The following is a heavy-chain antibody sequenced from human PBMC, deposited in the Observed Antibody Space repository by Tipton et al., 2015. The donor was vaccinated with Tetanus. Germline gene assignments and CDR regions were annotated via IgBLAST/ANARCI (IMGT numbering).Heavy chain of an antibody. Sequence: LRLSCAASGLTLSRYTLNWVRRAPGKGLEWIGQIYYTGNPRYNPSLKSRVSISVDTSKGQFSLKLTSLTTADTAVYYCARGPSTVIGFFDPWGRGALVSVSS. CDR1: GLTLSRYT. V-gene: IGHV4-59*01. CDR3: ARGPSTVIGFFDP. D-gene: IGHD4-17*01. J-gene: IGHJ5*02. CDR2: IYYTGNP.